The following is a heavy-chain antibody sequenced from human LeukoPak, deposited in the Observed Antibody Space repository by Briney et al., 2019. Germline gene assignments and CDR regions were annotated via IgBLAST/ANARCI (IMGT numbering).Heavy chain of an antibody. Sequence: PSETLSLTCAVYGGSFSVYYWSWIRQPPGKGLEWIGEINHSGSTNYNLSLKSRVTISVDTSKNQSSQKLSSVTAADTAVYYGARVGWGIAVAGTGFNYDYWGQGTLVTASS. D-gene: IGHD6-19*01. J-gene: IGHJ4*02. CDR2: INHSGST. V-gene: IGHV4-34*01. CDR1: GGSFSVYY. CDR3: ARVGWGIAVAGTGFNYDY.